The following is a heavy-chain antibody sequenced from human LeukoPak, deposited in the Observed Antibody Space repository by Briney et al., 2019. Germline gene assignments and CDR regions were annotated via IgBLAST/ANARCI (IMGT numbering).Heavy chain of an antibody. D-gene: IGHD1-26*01. CDR3: ARSDSLVGASDY. Sequence: ASVKVSCKASGYTFTSYGISWVRQAPGQGLEWMGWISAYNGNTNYGQKLQGRVTMTTDTSTSTAYMELRSLRSDDTAVYYCARSDSLVGASDYWGQGTLVTVSS. V-gene: IGHV1-18*01. CDR2: ISAYNGNT. CDR1: GYTFTSYG. J-gene: IGHJ4*02.